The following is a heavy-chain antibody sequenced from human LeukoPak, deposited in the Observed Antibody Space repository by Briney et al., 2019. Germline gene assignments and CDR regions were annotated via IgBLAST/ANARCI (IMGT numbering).Heavy chain of an antibody. CDR3: ARGAVTNDFQE. CDR2: IHGSGST. Sequence: SETLSLTCTVSGESISAYLWSWVRQPAGKGLEWMGRIHGSGSTNFNPSLNSRVTLSLDMSKNEIYLKLSSVTAADTAVYYRARGAVTNDFQEWGQGTLVTVSS. V-gene: IGHV4-4*07. CDR1: GESISAYL. J-gene: IGHJ1*01. D-gene: IGHD2-8*01.